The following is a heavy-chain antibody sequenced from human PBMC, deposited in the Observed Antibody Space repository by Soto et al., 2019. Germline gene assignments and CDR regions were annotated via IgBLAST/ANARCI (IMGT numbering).Heavy chain of an antibody. CDR2: INTYNGNI. V-gene: IGHV1-18*01. CDR1: GYTFTSYG. Sequence: QVQLVQSGAEVKKPGASVRVSCEVSGYTFTSYGISWVRQAPGQGLEWMGWINTYNGNINYAQRLQGRVIMTTDTSTGTAYMELRSLRSDDTALYYCARERGGYKHFDYWGQGTLVTVSS. J-gene: IGHJ4*02. CDR3: ARERGGYKHFDY. D-gene: IGHD1-26*01.